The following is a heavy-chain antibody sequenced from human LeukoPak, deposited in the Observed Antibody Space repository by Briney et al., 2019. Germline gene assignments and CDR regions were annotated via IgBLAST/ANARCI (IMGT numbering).Heavy chain of an antibody. CDR3: AHSVPTVTTNQFDP. Sequence: ESGPTLANPTQTLTLTYTFSGFSLSTSGVSVGWIRQPPGKALEWLALIYWNDDKRYSPSLKSRLTITKDTSKNQVVLTMNNMDPVNTATYSCAHSVPTVTTNQFDPWGQGTLVTVSS. CDR2: IYWNDDK. CDR1: GFSLSTSGVS. J-gene: IGHJ5*02. D-gene: IGHD4-17*01. V-gene: IGHV2-5*01.